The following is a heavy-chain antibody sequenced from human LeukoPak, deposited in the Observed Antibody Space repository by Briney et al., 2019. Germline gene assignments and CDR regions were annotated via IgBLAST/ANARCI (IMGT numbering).Heavy chain of an antibody. V-gene: IGHV3-9*03. CDR3: AKGYCSSTSCYFDY. CDR1: GFTFDDYA. CDR2: ISWNSGSI. D-gene: IGHD2-2*01. Sequence: PGRSLRLSCAASGFTFDDYAMHWVRQAPGKGLEWVSGISWNSGSIGYADSVKGRFTISRDNAKNSLYPQINSLRAEDMALYYCAKGYCSSTSCYFDYWGQGTLVTVSS. J-gene: IGHJ4*02.